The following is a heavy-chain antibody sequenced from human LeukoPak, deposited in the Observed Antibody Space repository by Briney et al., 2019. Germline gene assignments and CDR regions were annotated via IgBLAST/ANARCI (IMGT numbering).Heavy chain of an antibody. CDR3: AREGVYYDILAAYYRPYYFDF. CDR2: VNHGGST. Sequence: PSGTLSLTCTVSGGSISSGGYYWSWIRQPPGKGLEWIGEVNHGGSTNYNPSLKSRLTISVDTSKNQFSLKLSSVTAADTAVYYCAREGVYYDILAAYYRPYYFDFWGQGTLVTVYS. V-gene: IGHV4-39*07. D-gene: IGHD3-9*01. CDR1: GGSISSGGYY. J-gene: IGHJ4*02.